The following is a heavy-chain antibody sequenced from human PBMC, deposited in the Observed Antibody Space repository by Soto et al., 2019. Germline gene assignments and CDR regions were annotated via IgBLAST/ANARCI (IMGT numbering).Heavy chain of an antibody. CDR1: GYSFPAFY. CDR2: FNPKTGGA. V-gene: IGHV1-2*02. D-gene: IGHD6-25*01. J-gene: IGHJ5*01. CDR3: ARPSAAATSWFDY. Sequence: QVQLVQSAAEVERPGASVKVSCQISGYSFPAFYIHWVRQAPGQGLEWVGWFNPKTGGANSAQKFQGRVTMTRATSISTVYMDLSGLTSDDTAVYYCARPSAAATSWFDYWGQGTLVTVSS.